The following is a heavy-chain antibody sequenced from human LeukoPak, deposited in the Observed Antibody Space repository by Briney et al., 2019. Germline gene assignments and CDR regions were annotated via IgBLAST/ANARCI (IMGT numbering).Heavy chain of an antibody. CDR3: ARGPYSSTWSYGMDV. CDR2: IKQDGTEE. J-gene: IGHJ6*02. Sequence: GGSLRLSCAASAFTFSSYWMSWVRQAPGKGLEWVANIKQDGTEEVYVGSVKGRFTISRDNAKNSLFLQMNTLRAEDTAVYYCARGPYSSTWSYGMDVWGQGTTVTVSS. CDR1: AFTFSSYW. V-gene: IGHV3-7*05. D-gene: IGHD6-13*01.